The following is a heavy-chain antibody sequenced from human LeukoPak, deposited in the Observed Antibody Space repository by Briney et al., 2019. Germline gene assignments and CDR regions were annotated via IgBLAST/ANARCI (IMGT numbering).Heavy chain of an antibody. Sequence: PGGSLRLSCAVSGFTFSDHYMDWVRQAPGKALEWVSSISSSSHYIYYADSVKGRFTISRDNAKNSLYLEMNSLRGEDTAVYFCARDPWGGYSYWGQGSLVTVSS. J-gene: IGHJ4*02. D-gene: IGHD5-12*01. CDR3: ARDPWGGYSY. CDR2: ISSSSHYI. CDR1: GFTFSDHY. V-gene: IGHV3-21*01.